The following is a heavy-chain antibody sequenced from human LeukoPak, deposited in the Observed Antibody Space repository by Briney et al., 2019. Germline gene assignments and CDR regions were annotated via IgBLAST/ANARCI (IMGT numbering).Heavy chain of an antibody. V-gene: IGHV3-30*02. CDR2: IWYDGRDK. Sequence: GGSLRLSCAASGFTFSGCGMHWVRQAPGKGLEWVAFIWYDGRDKYYANSVKGQFTISRDNSKNTLYLQMNSLRAEDTAVYYCAKDPYSYGSYFDYWGQGTLVTVSS. D-gene: IGHD5-18*01. CDR1: GFTFSGCG. J-gene: IGHJ4*02. CDR3: AKDPYSYGSYFDY.